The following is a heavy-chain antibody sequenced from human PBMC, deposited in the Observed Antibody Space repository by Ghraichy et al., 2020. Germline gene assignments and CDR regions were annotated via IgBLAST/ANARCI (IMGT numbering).Heavy chain of an antibody. Sequence: GESLNISCIASGFTFSNYGMHWVRQAPGKGLEWVAFIRFDGSKTYYADSVWGRVTISRDNSKNTLFLHLNSLRAEDTAMYYCANGNGGSGGDNYFSKSWGLGNLVTVSS. D-gene: IGHD2-15*01. CDR1: GFTFSNYG. V-gene: IGHV3-30*02. CDR3: ANGNGGSGGDNYFSKS. J-gene: IGHJ4*02. CDR2: IRFDGSKT.